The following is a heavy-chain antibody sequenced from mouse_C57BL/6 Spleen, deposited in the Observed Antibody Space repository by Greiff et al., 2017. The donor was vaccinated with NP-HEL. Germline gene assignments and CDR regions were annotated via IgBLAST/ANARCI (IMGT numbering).Heavy chain of an antibody. CDR1: GYTFTDYY. Sequence: VQLQQSGAELVRPGASVKLSCKASGYTFTDYYINWVKQRPGQGLEWIARIYPGSGNTYYNEKFKGKATLTAEKSSSTAYMQLSSLTSEDSAVYFCAREGGYYLDYWGQGTTLTVSS. D-gene: IGHD1-1*02. CDR2: IYPGSGNT. J-gene: IGHJ2*01. CDR3: AREGGYYLDY. V-gene: IGHV1-76*01.